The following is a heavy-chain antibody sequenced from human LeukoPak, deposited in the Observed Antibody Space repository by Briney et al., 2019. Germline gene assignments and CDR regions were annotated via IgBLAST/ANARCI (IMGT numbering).Heavy chain of an antibody. CDR2: ISYDGSNK. Sequence: GGSLRLSCAASGFTFSSYGMHWVRQAPGKGLEWVAVISYDGSNKYYADSVKGRFTISRDNSKNTLYLQMNSLRAEDTAVYYCARGLNTVAGTPSFDYWGQGTLVTVSS. CDR3: ARGLNTVAGTPSFDY. D-gene: IGHD6-19*01. J-gene: IGHJ4*02. V-gene: IGHV3-30*03. CDR1: GFTFSSYG.